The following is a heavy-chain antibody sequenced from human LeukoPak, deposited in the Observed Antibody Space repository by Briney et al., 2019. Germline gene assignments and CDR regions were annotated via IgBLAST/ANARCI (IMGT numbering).Heavy chain of an antibody. CDR2: ISGSGGST. CDR3: AKRGTSSGWYSFDY. Sequence: GGSLRLSCAASGFTFSSYAMSWVRQAPGKGLEWVSAISGSGGSTYYADSVKGRFTISRDNSKNTLHLQMNSLRAEDTAVYYCAKRGTSSGWYSFDYWGQGTLVTVSS. D-gene: IGHD6-19*01. V-gene: IGHV3-23*01. J-gene: IGHJ4*02. CDR1: GFTFSSYA.